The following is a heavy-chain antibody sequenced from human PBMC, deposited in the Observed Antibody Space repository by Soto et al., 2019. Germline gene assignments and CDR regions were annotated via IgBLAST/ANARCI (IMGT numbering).Heavy chain of an antibody. CDR1: GFTFSSYW. CDR3: ARAPSRTGTTNY. Sequence: GGSLRLSCAASGFTFSSYWMHWVRQAPGKGLVWVSRINSDGSSTSYADSVKGRFTISRDNAKNTLYLQMNNLRAEDTAVYYCARAPSRTGTTNYWGQGTLVTVSS. CDR2: INSDGSST. J-gene: IGHJ4*02. V-gene: IGHV3-74*01. D-gene: IGHD1-7*01.